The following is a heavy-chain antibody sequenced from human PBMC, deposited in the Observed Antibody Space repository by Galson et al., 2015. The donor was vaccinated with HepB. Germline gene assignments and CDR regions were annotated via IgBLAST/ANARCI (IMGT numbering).Heavy chain of an antibody. Sequence: SVKVSCKASRYTFTSYDVSWVRQAPGQGLEWMGRISTYSGNTNYAQKLQGRVTMTRDTSTSTVYMELSSLRSEDTAVYYCARGRDCPDYWGQGTLVTVSS. CDR1: RYTFTSYD. CDR2: ISTYSGNT. J-gene: IGHJ4*02. CDR3: ARGRDCPDY. V-gene: IGHV1-18*01. D-gene: IGHD2-15*01.